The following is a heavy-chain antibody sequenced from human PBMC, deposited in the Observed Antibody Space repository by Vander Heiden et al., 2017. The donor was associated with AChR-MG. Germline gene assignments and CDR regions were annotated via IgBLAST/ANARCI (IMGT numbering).Heavy chain of an antibody. V-gene: IGHV3-9*01. CDR1: GFPFADYA. CDR2: INWNSGSI. J-gene: IGHJ6*02. CDR3: VKDLMRGKVSFYIYGMDV. Sequence: EVQLVESGGGLVQSGRSPRLPCALSGFPFADYAMDWVRQAAGKGLEWVAGINWNSGSIGYADSVKGRVTISRDNAKKSLHLQMNSLRAEDTALYYCVKDLMRGKVSFYIYGMDVWGQGTTVTVSS. D-gene: IGHD3-22*01.